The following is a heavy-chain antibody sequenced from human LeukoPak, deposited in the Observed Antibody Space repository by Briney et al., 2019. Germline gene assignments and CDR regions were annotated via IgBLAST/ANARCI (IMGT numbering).Heavy chain of an antibody. J-gene: IGHJ5*02. Sequence: GASVKVSCKASGYTFTSYDIHWVRQATGQGLEWMGWMNPNSGNTGYAQKFQGRVTMTRNTSISTAYMELSSLRSEDTAVYYCARGRHPVRRRYSSSWYGGNWFDPWGQGTLSPSPQ. CDR1: GYTFTSYD. D-gene: IGHD6-13*01. CDR3: ARGRHPVRRRYSSSWYGGNWFDP. V-gene: IGHV1-8*01. CDR2: MNPNSGNT.